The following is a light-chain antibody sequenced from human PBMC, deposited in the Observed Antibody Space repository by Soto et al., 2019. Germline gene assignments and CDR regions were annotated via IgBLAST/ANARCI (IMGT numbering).Light chain of an antibody. CDR2: ANN. CDR1: SSNIGAGYD. Sequence: QSVLTQPPSVSGAPGLRVTISCTGSSSNIGAGYDVHWYQQLPGTAPKLLIYANNIRPSGVPDRFSGSKSGTSASLAITGLQAEDETEYYCQSYDSSLSAVIFGGGTKLTVL. V-gene: IGLV1-40*01. J-gene: IGLJ2*01. CDR3: QSYDSSLSAVI.